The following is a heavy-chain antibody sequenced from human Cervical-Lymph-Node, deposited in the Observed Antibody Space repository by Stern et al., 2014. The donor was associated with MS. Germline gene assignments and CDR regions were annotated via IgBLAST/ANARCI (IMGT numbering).Heavy chain of an antibody. D-gene: IGHD3-16*01. J-gene: IGHJ4*02. CDR2: ISSSTKFI. CDR1: GFTISYYS. CDR3: ARGGGVEADH. V-gene: IGHV3-21*06. Sequence: EVQLVESGGGLVKPGGSLRLSCAASGFTISYYSMMWVRQAPGKGLEWVSSISSSTKFIYYADSVKGRFTLSREDGNNSLYLQMNSLRAEDTAIYYCARGGGVEADHWGQGTLVTVSS.